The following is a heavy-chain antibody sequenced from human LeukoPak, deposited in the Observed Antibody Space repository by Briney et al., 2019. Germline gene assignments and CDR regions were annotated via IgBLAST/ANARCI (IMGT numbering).Heavy chain of an antibody. J-gene: IGHJ3*02. Sequence: ASVKVSCKASGYTFTSYGISWVRQAPGQGLEWMGWISAYNGNTNYAQKLQGRVTMTTDTSTSTAYMELRSLRSDDTAVYYCARDSMIVVALDAFDIWGQGTMVTVSS. D-gene: IGHD3-22*01. CDR3: ARDSMIVVALDAFDI. CDR2: ISAYNGNT. V-gene: IGHV1-18*01. CDR1: GYTFTSYG.